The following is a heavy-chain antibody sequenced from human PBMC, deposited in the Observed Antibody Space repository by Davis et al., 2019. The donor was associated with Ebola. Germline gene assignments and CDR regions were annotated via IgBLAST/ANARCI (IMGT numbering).Heavy chain of an antibody. Sequence: SETLSLTCTVSGYSISSGYYWGWIRQPPGKGLEWIGSIYHSGSTYYNPSLKSRVTISVDSSRDQFSLKLSSVTAADTAVYYCARHPEVYWFFDLWGRGTLVTVSS. D-gene: IGHD1-14*01. V-gene: IGHV4-38-2*02. J-gene: IGHJ2*01. CDR3: ARHPEVYWFFDL. CDR1: GYSISSGYY. CDR2: IYHSGST.